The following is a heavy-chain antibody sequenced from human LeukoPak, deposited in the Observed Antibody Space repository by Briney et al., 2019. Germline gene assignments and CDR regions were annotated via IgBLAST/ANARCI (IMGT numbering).Heavy chain of an antibody. CDR3: TTDEWQ. Sequence: GGSLRLSCAASGFTFQNSWMSXVRQAPGKGLESVGRIKSNADGGTTDYPAPVKGRFTISRDDSTNTLYLQMNSLKTEDTAVYYCTTDEWQWGQGTLVTVSS. J-gene: IGHJ4*02. V-gene: IGHV3-15*01. CDR2: IKSNADGGTT. CDR1: GFTFQNSW. D-gene: IGHD2-8*01.